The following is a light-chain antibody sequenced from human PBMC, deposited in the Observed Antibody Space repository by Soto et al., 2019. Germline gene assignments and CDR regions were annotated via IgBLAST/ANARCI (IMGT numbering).Light chain of an antibody. Sequence: EIVLTQSPGTLSLSPGERATLSCRASQSLSSSYLSWYQQKPGQAPRPLIYGASSRATGIPDRFSGSGSGTDFALTISRLEPEDFAVYYCQQYGTSRTFGQGTKVDIK. CDR1: QSLSSSY. CDR3: QQYGTSRT. J-gene: IGKJ1*01. CDR2: GAS. V-gene: IGKV3-20*01.